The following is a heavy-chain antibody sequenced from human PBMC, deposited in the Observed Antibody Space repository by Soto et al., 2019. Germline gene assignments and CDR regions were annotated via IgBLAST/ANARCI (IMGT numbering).Heavy chain of an antibody. CDR2: IYYSGNT. Sequence: SETLSLTCTVSGDSISSGDYYWSWIRQPPGKGLEWIGCIYYSGNTYYNPSLKSRLTISVDTSKNQFSLKLSSVTAADTAVYYCARGGWSLDYWGQGALVTSPQ. CDR3: ARGGWSLDY. V-gene: IGHV4-30-4*02. CDR1: GDSISSGDYY. D-gene: IGHD2-15*01. J-gene: IGHJ4*02.